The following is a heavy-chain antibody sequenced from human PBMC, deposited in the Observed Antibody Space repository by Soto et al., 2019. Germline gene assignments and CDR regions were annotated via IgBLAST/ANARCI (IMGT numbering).Heavy chain of an antibody. J-gene: IGHJ4*02. CDR2: ISYDGSNK. D-gene: IGHD4-17*01. Sequence: SGGSLRLSCAASGFTFSSYGMDRVRQAPGKGLEWVAVISYDGSNKYSADSVKGRFTISRDNSKNTLYLQMNSLRAEDTAVYYCAKMTSTVSRSFDYWGEGTLVTVSS. CDR1: GFTFSSYG. CDR3: AKMTSTVSRSFDY. V-gene: IGHV3-30*18.